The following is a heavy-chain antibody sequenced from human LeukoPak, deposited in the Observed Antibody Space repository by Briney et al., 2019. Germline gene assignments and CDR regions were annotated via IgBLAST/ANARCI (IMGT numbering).Heavy chain of an antibody. V-gene: IGHV3-21*01. Sequence: GGSLRLSCAASGFTFNTFNMNWVRQAPGKGLEWVSSITSGGDYIYYAGSVKGRFTTSRDNAKNSLSLQLNSLRVEDTAVDYCARGHYDVLAASYKWTPDYWGQGTLVTVSS. J-gene: IGHJ4*02. CDR1: GFTFNTFN. CDR3: ARGHYDVLAASYKWTPDY. CDR2: ITSGGDYI. D-gene: IGHD3-9*01.